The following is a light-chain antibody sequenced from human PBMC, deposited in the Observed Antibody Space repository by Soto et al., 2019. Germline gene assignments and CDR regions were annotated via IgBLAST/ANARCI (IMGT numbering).Light chain of an antibody. CDR1: SGSIASNY. CDR3: QSYDSSNQDVV. CDR2: EDN. J-gene: IGLJ2*01. Sequence: FLLTQPHSVSESPGKTVTISCTRSSGSIASNYVQWYQQRPGSVPTTVIYEDNQRPSGVPDRFSGSIDSSSNSASLTISGLKTEDEADYYCQSYDSSNQDVVFGGGTKLTVL. V-gene: IGLV6-57*04.